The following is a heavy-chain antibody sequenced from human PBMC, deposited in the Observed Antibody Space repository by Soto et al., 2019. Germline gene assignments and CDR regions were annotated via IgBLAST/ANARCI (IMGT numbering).Heavy chain of an antibody. D-gene: IGHD3-10*01. V-gene: IGHV3-53*04. Sequence: EVQLVESGGGLVQPGGSLRLSCAASGIPVSSNYMTWVRQAPGKGLEWVSVLHSGGDTYYANSVKGRFTISSHDSTNTLFLQLTSLTAEDTAVYYCARDGPYYYASRMDVWGQGTTVTVSS. CDR1: GIPVSSNY. CDR2: LHSGGDT. CDR3: ARDGPYYYASRMDV. J-gene: IGHJ6*02.